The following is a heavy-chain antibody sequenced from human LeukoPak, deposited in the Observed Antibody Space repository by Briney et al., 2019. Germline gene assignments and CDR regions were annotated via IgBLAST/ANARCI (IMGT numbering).Heavy chain of an antibody. D-gene: IGHD6-19*01. V-gene: IGHV3-23*05. CDR2: IDSGGTIT. CDR1: GLSLSSNW. J-gene: IGHJ4*02. CDR3: VKIAVARHLDY. Sequence: GSLTLSCAVSGLSLSSNWTSWGRHPPGEGLEWVWAIDSGGTITYYADSGKGRLTMCSDNPRNTHYPQLNGLRAEDTVIHYGVKIAVARHLDYWGEGTLDTVSS.